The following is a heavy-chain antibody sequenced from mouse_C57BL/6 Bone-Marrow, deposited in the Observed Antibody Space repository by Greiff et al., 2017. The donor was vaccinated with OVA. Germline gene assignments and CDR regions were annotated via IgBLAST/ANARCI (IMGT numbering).Heavy chain of an antibody. D-gene: IGHD1-1*01. CDR1: GYAFSSYW. J-gene: IGHJ2*01. CDR2: IYPGDGDT. CDR3: ARWGTVPLDY. Sequence: LQESGAELVKPGASVKISCKASGYAFSSYWMNWVKQRPGKGLEWIGQIYPGDGDTNYNGKFKGKATLTADKSSSTAYMQLSSLTSEDSAVYFCARWGTVPLDYWGQGTTLTVSA. V-gene: IGHV1-80*01.